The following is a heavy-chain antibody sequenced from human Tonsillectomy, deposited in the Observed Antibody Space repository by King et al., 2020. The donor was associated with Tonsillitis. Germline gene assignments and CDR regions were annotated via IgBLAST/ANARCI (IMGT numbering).Heavy chain of an antibody. CDR3: AHRDLLERRYYFDY. J-gene: IGHJ4*02. D-gene: IGHD1-1*01. CDR2: IYWNDDK. Sequence: ITLKESDPTLVKPTQTLTLTCTFSGFSLSTSGVGVGWIRQPPGKALEWLALIYWNDDKRYSPSLKSRLTITKDTSKNQVVLTMTNMDPVDTATYYCAHRDLLERRYYFDYWGQGTLVTVSS. V-gene: IGHV2-5*01. CDR1: GFSLSTSGVG.